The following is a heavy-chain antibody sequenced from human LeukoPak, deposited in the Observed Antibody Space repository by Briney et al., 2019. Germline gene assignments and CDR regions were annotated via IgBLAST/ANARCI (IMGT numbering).Heavy chain of an antibody. V-gene: IGHV1-69*13. J-gene: IGHJ3*02. CDR2: IIPIFGTA. Sequence: SVKVSCKASGGTFISYAISWVRQAPGQGLEWMGGIIPIFGTANYAQKFQGRVTITADESTSTAYMELSSLRSEDTAVYYCARDLGPAPLDAFDIWGQGTMVTVSS. CDR1: GGTFISYA. D-gene: IGHD3-16*01. CDR3: ARDLGPAPLDAFDI.